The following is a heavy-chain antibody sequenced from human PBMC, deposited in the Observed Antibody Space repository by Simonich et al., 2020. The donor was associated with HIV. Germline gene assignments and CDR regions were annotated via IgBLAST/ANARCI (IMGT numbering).Heavy chain of an antibody. D-gene: IGHD2-2*01. J-gene: IGHJ4*02. CDR2: INNSGST. CDR1: GGSFRGYY. Sequence: QVQLQQWGAGLLKPSETLSLTCAVYGGSFRGYYWSWIRQPPGKGLEWIGEINNSGSTNYNPSLKSRVTISVDTSKNQFSLKLSSVTAADTAVYYCARGFYQRLYYFDYWGQGTLVTVSS. CDR3: ARGFYQRLYYFDY. V-gene: IGHV4-34*01.